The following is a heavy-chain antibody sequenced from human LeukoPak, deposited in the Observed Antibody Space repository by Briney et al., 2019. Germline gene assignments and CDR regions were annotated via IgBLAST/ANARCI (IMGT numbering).Heavy chain of an antibody. D-gene: IGHD3-9*01. V-gene: IGHV3-30*02. CDR1: GFTFSSYG. CDR2: IRYDGSNK. CDR3: AKDPPYYDILTGYYHYFDY. J-gene: IGHJ4*02. Sequence: PGGSLRLSCAASGFTFSSYGMHWVRQAPGKGLEWVAFIRYDGSNKYYADSVKGRFTISRDNSKNTLYLQMNSLRAEDTAVYYCAKDPPYYDILTGYYHYFDYWGQGTLVTVSS.